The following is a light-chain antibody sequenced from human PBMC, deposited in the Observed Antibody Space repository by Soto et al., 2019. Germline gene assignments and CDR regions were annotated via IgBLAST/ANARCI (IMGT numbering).Light chain of an antibody. CDR1: SSEVGGYDY. CDR2: DVN. J-gene: IGLJ2*01. CDR3: NSYSTSSTPLV. Sequence: QSALTQPASVSGSPGQSITISCTGTSSEVGGYDYVSWYQQHPGKAPRLMIYDVNNRPSGVSNRFSGSKSGNTASLTISGLQAEDEADYYCNSYSTSSTPLVFGGGTKLTVL. V-gene: IGLV2-14*03.